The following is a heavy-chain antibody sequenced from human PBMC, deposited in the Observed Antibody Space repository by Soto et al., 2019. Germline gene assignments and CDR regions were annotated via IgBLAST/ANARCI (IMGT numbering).Heavy chain of an antibody. CDR3: AREKTSYGMGV. V-gene: IGHV1-8*01. CDR1: GYTFTSYD. J-gene: IGHJ6*02. CDR2: MNPKSGNT. Sequence: QVQLVQSGAEVKKPGASVKVSCKASGYTFTSYDINWVRQATGQGLEWMGWMNPKSGNTGYAQKIQGRVTMTRNTALSTAYLEMSSLRSEDTAVYYCAREKTSYGMGVWGQGTTVTVSS.